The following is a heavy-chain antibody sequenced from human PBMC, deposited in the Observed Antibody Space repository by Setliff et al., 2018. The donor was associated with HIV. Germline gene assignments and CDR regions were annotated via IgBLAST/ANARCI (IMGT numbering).Heavy chain of an antibody. CDR3: VRLTADRTNYYYYRDV. Sequence: ASVKVSCKISGYTLTELSIHWVRQAPGKGLEWMANFDPEDGETFYAQKFQGRVTMTTDISTNTAYMEVRSLSFDDTAVYYCVRLTADRTNYYYYRDVWGKGTTVTVSS. CDR2: FDPEDGET. D-gene: IGHD2-8*01. J-gene: IGHJ6*03. CDR1: GYTLTELS. V-gene: IGHV1-24*01.